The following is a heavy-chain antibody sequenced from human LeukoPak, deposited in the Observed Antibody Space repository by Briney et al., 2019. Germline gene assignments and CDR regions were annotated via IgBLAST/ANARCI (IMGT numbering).Heavy chain of an antibody. J-gene: IGHJ4*02. CDR3: ARQYSGGYIDY. V-gene: IGHV3-66*04. CDR2: LYSGGSA. CDR1: GFTVSSYY. D-gene: IGHD1-26*01. Sequence: GGSLRLSCAASGFTVSSYYMNWVRQAPGKGLEWVSVLYSGGSAYYAGSVRGRFTISRHNLKNMLYLDMNSLRAEDTAIYYCARQYSGGYIDYWGQGILVTVSS.